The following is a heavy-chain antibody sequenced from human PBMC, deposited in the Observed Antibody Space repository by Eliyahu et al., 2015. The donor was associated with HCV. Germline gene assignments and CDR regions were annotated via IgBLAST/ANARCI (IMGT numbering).Heavy chain of an antibody. V-gene: IGHV3-33*01. Sequence: QVQLVESGXGVVQPGKSLXLSXSGSGXPFSSYGXHWVRQAPGKGLEWLTIIWFDGSKKYYADSVKGRFTISRDNPKNTLYLQMNRLRAEDTAVYYCAREGYYGSGSSDYWGQGTLVTVSS. CDR1: GXPFSSYG. CDR3: AREGYYGSGSSDY. CDR2: IWFDGSKK. D-gene: IGHD3-10*01. J-gene: IGHJ4*02.